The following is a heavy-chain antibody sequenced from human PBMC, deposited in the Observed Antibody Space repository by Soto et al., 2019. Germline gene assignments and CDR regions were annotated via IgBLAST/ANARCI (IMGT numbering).Heavy chain of an antibody. D-gene: IGHD3-3*01. J-gene: IGHJ4*02. CDR1: GGTFSGYY. CDR2: INHSGTT. Sequence: QVQLQQWGAGLLKPSETLSLTCAVYGGTFSGYYWSWIRQPPGKGLEWIGEINHSGTTSYNPSLKSRVTISADTSKNQFSLKLSSVTAADTAVYYCATSALRFLEWLPSAPLDYWGQGTLVTVSS. CDR3: ATSALRFLEWLPSAPLDY. V-gene: IGHV4-34*02.